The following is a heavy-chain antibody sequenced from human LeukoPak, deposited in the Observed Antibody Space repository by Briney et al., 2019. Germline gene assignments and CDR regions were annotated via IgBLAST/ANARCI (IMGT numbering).Heavy chain of an antibody. D-gene: IGHD1-7*01. J-gene: IGHJ4*02. CDR1: GASINSGTYY. V-gene: IGHV4-61*02. CDR2: IYSSGST. Sequence: SQTLSLTCTVSGASINSGTYYWTWIRQPAGKGLEWIGRIYSSGSTDYNPSLKSRVTISVDTSKNQFSLKLSSVTAADTAVYYCAGGYNWNYILGQWGQGALVTVSS. CDR3: AGGYNWNYILGQ.